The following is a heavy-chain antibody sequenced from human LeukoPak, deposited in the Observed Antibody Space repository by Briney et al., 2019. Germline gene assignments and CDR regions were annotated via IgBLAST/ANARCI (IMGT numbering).Heavy chain of an antibody. CDR2: IYPDDSDT. CDR1: GYSFTSYW. V-gene: IGHV5-51*01. J-gene: IGHJ4*02. D-gene: IGHD3-22*01. CDR3: ARRGYHDSSERPGDY. Sequence: GESLKISCKGSGYSFTSYWIGWVRQMPGKGLEWMGVIYPDDSDTRYSPSFQGQVTISADKSISTAHLQWSSLKASDTAMYYCARRGYHDSSERPGDYWGQGTLVTVSS.